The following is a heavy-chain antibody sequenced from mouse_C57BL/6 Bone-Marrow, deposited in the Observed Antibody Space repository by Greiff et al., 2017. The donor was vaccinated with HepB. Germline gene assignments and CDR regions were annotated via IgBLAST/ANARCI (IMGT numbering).Heavy chain of an antibody. CDR2: INPGSGGT. CDR1: GYAFTNYL. J-gene: IGHJ2*01. D-gene: IGHD1-1*01. CDR3: ARIRIYYYGYYFDY. Sequence: QVQLKQSGAELVRPGTSVKVSCKASGYAFTNYLIEWVKQRPGQGLEWIGVINPGSGGTNYNEKFKGKATLTADKSSSTAYMQLSSLTYEDSAVYFCARIRIYYYGYYFDYWGQGTTLTVSS. V-gene: IGHV1-54*01.